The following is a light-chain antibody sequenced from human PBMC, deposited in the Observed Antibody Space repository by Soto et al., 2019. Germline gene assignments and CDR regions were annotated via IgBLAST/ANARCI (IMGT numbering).Light chain of an antibody. Sequence: EIVLTQSPATLSLSPGDRATLSCRSSQSVNSYLAWFQQKPGQPPRLLIYEVSTRAEGIPARFSASGSAPDFTLTISSLEPEDFSVYYSQQRTNWPPFSLGQGTKLEIK. V-gene: IGKV3-11*01. CDR3: QQRTNWPPFS. CDR1: QSVNSY. J-gene: IGKJ2*03. CDR2: EVS.